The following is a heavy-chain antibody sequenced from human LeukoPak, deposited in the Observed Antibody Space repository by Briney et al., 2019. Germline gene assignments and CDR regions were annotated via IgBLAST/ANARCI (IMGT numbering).Heavy chain of an antibody. J-gene: IGHJ4*02. V-gene: IGHV4-39*07. CDR1: GGSISSSSYY. CDR3: ARGGGSYSPAYYFDY. CDR2: MYYSGST. Sequence: SETLSLTCTVSGGSISSSSYYWGWIRQPPGKGLEWIGSMYYSGSTYYNPSLKSRVTISGDTSKNQFSLKLSSVTAADTAVYYCARGGGSYSPAYYFDYWGQGTLVTVSS. D-gene: IGHD1-26*01.